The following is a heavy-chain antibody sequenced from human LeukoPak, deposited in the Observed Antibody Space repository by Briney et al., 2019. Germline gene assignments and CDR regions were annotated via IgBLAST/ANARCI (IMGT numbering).Heavy chain of an antibody. CDR3: ARDNYYDSGGYSGTRHDY. V-gene: IGHV3-33*01. Sequence: GGSLRLSCAASGFTFSSYGMHWVRQAPGKGLEWVAVIWYDGSNKYYADSVKGRFTISRDNSKNTLYLQMNSLRAEDTAVYYCARDNYYDSGGYSGTRHDYWGQGTLVTVSS. CDR1: GFTFSSYG. CDR2: IWYDGSNK. J-gene: IGHJ4*02. D-gene: IGHD3-22*01.